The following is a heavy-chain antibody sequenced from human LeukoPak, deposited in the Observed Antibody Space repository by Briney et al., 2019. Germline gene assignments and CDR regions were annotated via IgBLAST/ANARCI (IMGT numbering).Heavy chain of an antibody. CDR2: ISDIGSYI. D-gene: IGHD3-16*01. CDR1: NFTFSHYA. V-gene: IGHV3-21*04. CDR3: ARDFGGVPHNFFDS. Sequence: GGSLRLSCEASNFTFSHYAMNWVRQTPGKGLEWVASISDIGSYIYYADSVKGRFTISRDNAKDSLYLQMNSLRAEDTAVYFCARDFGGVPHNFFDSWGQGTLVSVSS. J-gene: IGHJ5*01.